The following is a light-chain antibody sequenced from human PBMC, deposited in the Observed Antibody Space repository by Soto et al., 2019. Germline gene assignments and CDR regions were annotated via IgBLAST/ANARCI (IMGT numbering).Light chain of an antibody. CDR2: GAS. Sequence: EIVMTQSPATLSVSPGGRATLSCRASQSISDTLAWYQPKPGQAPRLLIHGASTRATGFPARFSGSGSGTDFNLTISRLKSEDFEVYYCQQYNKWPWTFGQGAKV. V-gene: IGKV3-15*01. J-gene: IGKJ1*01. CDR1: QSISDT. CDR3: QQYNKWPWT.